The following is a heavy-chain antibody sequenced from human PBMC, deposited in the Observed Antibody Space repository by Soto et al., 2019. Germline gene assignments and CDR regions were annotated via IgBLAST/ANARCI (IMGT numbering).Heavy chain of an antibody. Sequence: QVQLVQSGAEVKKPGSSVTVSCKASGGTFSSYTISWVRQAPGQGLEWMGGIIPIFGTANYAQKFQGRVTITADESTSTAYMELSSLRSEDTAVYYCARGNHRWLQWWYFARLGRGTLVTVSS. V-gene: IGHV1-69*12. D-gene: IGHD5-12*01. CDR1: GGTFSSYT. CDR2: IIPIFGTA. CDR3: ARGNHRWLQWWYFAR. J-gene: IGHJ2*01.